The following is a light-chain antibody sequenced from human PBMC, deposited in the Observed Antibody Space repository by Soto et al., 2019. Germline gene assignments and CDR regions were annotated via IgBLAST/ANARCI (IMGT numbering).Light chain of an antibody. CDR2: WTS. V-gene: IGKV4-1*01. Sequence: DIVMNQSPDSLAVSLGERATINCKSSQSVLYSSNNKNQFAWYQQKPGQSPKLLISWTSTRESGVPDRFSGSGSGTDFTLTISSLQAEDVAVYYCQQYYTLPYTFGQGTKLEIK. J-gene: IGKJ2*01. CDR1: QSVLYSSNNKNQ. CDR3: QQYYTLPYT.